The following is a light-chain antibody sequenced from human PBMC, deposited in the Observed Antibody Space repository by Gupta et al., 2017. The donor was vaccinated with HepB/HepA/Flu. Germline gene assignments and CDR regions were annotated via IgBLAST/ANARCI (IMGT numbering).Light chain of an antibody. CDR1: SPNIVTAYN. CDR3: QCYDNSLNIVV. CDR2: DNT. Sequence: SALTQPLSVSGATGQRLTIPCTGSSPNIVTAYNVQWYQHLPGTAPKPLIYDNTDRPSGVPDRFSGSKSGTSTSLAITGLQAEDEADYFCQCYDNSLNIVVFGGGTRLTVL. V-gene: IGLV1-40*01. J-gene: IGLJ2*01.